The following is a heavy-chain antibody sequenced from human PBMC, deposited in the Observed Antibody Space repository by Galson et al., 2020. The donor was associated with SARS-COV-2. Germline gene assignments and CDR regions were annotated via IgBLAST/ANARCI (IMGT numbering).Heavy chain of an antibody. Sequence: SETLSLTCTVSGGAISDQALSWIRQPPGGGLEWIGYVSHRGSAKYNPNLKSRVVMSRDTSRNQFSLKMISVTAADTAVYFCARQHSDLWGDLSYFYMDVWGNGSSVTVSS. CDR2: VSHRGSA. D-gene: IGHD3-3*01. CDR3: ARQHSDLWGDLSYFYMDV. J-gene: IGHJ6*03. CDR1: GGAISDQA. V-gene: IGHV4-59*11.